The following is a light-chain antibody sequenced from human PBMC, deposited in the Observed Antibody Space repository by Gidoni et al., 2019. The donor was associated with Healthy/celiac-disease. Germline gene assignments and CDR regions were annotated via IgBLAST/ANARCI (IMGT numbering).Light chain of an antibody. CDR3: SSYTSSSTLV. Sequence: QSALTQPASVSVSPGQSITISCTGTSSDVGGYNYVSWYQPHPGKATKLMIYEVSNRPSGVSNRFSGSKSGNTASLTISGLQAEDEAEYYCSSYTSSSTLVFGGGTKLTVL. CDR1: SSDVGGYNY. CDR2: EVS. V-gene: IGLV2-14*01. J-gene: IGLJ3*02.